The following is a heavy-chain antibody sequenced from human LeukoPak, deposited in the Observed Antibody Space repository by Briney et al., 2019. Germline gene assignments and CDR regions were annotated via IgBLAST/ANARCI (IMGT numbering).Heavy chain of an antibody. Sequence: PGGSLRLSCAASGFTFSGSAMHWARQASGKGLEWVGRIRSKANSYATAYAASVKGRFTISRDDSKNTAYLQMNSLKTEDTAVYYCTVVVPAAILDGMDVWGKGTTVTVSS. J-gene: IGHJ6*04. V-gene: IGHV3-73*01. CDR2: IRSKANSYAT. CDR3: TVVVPAAILDGMDV. CDR1: GFTFSGSA. D-gene: IGHD2-2*01.